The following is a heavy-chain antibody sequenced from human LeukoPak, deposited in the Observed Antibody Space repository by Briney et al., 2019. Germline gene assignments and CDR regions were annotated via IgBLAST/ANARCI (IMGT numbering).Heavy chain of an antibody. CDR3: AKRGYCRGGTCFSHDAFDI. CDR1: GFTFSTYG. J-gene: IGHJ3*02. D-gene: IGHD2-15*01. Sequence: GGSLRLSCVASGFTFSTYGMHWVRQAPGKGLEWVAVISYDGGNISYTDSVKGRFTISRDNSKNTLYLQMNSLRAEDTAVYYCAKRGYCRGGTCFSHDAFDIWGQGTMVTVSS. CDR2: ISYDGGNI. V-gene: IGHV3-30*18.